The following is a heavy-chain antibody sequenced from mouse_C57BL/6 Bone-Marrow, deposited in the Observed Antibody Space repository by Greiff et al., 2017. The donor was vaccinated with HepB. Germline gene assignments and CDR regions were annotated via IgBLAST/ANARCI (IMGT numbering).Heavy chain of an antibody. CDR3: ARSPGEAY. CDR2: IDPSDSYT. CDR1: GYTFTSYW. Sequence: QVQLQQPGAELVKPGASVKLSCKASGYTFTSYWMQWVKQRPGQGLEWIGEIDPSDSYTNYNQKFKGKATLTVDTSSSTAYMQLSSLTSEDSAVYYCARSPGEAYWGQGTTLTVSS. J-gene: IGHJ2*01. V-gene: IGHV1-50*01.